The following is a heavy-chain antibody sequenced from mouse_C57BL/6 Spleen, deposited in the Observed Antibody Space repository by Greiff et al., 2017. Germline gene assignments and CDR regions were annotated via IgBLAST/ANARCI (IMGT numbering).Heavy chain of an antibody. V-gene: IGHV5-16*01. Sequence: EVHLVESEGGLVQPGSSMKLSCTASGFTFGDYYMAWVRQVPEKGLEWVANINYDGSSTYYLDSLKSRFIITRDNTNNILYLQMSSLESEDTAAYNCARDNGTGFAYWGQGTLVTVSA. D-gene: IGHD4-1*01. CDR3: ARDNGTGFAY. CDR1: GFTFGDYY. J-gene: IGHJ3*01. CDR2: INYDGSST.